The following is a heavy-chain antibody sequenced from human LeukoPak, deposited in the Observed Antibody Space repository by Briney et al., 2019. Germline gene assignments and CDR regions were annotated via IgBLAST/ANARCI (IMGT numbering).Heavy chain of an antibody. J-gene: IGHJ4*02. V-gene: IGHV1-58*01. CDR1: GFTFTSSA. CDR2: IVVGSGNT. D-gene: IGHD2-8*01. CDR3: AVYCTNGVCYAALDY. Sequence: SVKVSCKASGFTFTSSAVQWVRQARGQRLEWIGWIVVGSGNTNYAQKFQERVTITRDMSTSTAYMELSSLRSEDTAVYYCAVYCTNGVCYAALDYWGQGTLVTVSS.